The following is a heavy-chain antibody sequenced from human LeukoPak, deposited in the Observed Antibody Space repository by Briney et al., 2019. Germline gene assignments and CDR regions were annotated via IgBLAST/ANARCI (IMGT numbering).Heavy chain of an antibody. Sequence: ASVKVSCKASGYTFTSYDINWVRQATGQGLEWMGWMNPNSGNTGYAQKFQGRVTMTRNTSISTAYMELSSLRSEDTAVYYCAMSGPEWLSHTFDYWGQGTLVTVSS. J-gene: IGHJ4*02. D-gene: IGHD3-3*01. CDR1: GYTFTSYD. CDR2: MNPNSGNT. CDR3: AMSGPEWLSHTFDY. V-gene: IGHV1-8*01.